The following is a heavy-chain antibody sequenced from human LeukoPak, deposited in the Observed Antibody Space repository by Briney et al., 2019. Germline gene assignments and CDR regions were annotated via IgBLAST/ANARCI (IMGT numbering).Heavy chain of an antibody. CDR1: GFNLSSYD. CDR3: AKGRSVAPYYDC. Sequence: GGSLRLSCAASGFNLSSYDMDWVRQAPGEGLEWVTFIRSDGSFRYYADSVKGRFTVSRDNSKNTLYLQMNSLTSEDTAVYYCAKGRSVAPYYDCWGQGALVTVSS. D-gene: IGHD3-10*01. V-gene: IGHV3-30*02. J-gene: IGHJ4*02. CDR2: IRSDGSFR.